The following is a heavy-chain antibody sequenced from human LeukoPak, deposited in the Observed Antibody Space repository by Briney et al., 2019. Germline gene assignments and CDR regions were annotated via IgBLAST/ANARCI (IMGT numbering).Heavy chain of an antibody. D-gene: IGHD5-18*01. CDR2: MPSTGNS. J-gene: IGHJ4*02. CDR3: ARDKQHSYGRYFDH. V-gene: IGHV4-59*01. CDR1: AGSISTYH. Sequence: PSETLSLTCTVSAGSISTYHWNWIRKSPEKGLEWIGYMPSTGNSNYNPSFKSRVTISVDMSRNQIVLYLSSVTAADTAVYFCARDKQHSYGRYFDHWGQGILVTVSS.